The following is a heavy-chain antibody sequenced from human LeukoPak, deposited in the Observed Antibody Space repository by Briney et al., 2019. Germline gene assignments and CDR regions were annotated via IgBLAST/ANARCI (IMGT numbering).Heavy chain of an antibody. J-gene: IGHJ6*02. CDR3: AREDPQTTVPEGMDV. V-gene: IGHV4-59*01. D-gene: IGHD4-17*01. Sequence: PSETLSLTCSVSGGSISSYYWSWIRESPGKGLERIGDIYYSGKTNYNPSLKNRVTISVNTSKNQFSLKLGSLTAEHTAVYYCAREDPQTTVPEGMDVWGQGTTVTVSS. CDR2: IYYSGKT. CDR1: GGSISSYY.